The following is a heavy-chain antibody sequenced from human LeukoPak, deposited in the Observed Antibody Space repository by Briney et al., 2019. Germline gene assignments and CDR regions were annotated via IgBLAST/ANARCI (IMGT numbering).Heavy chain of an antibody. CDR3: ATSITGTTGVY. CDR1: GFTFSTYG. CDR2: IRYDGSDK. J-gene: IGHJ4*02. D-gene: IGHD1-7*01. Sequence: PGGSLRLSCAASGFTFSTYGMHWVRQAPGKGLEWVASIRYDGSDKWYADSVKGRFTISRDNSKNTLYLQMNSLRAEDTAVYYCATSITGTTGVYWGQGTLVTVSS. V-gene: IGHV3-30*02.